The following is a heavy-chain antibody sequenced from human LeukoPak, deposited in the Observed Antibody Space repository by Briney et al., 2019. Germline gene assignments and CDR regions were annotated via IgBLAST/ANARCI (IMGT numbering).Heavy chain of an antibody. CDR1: GYSSTNYW. CDR2: IYPGDSDT. CDR3: ARRTSARHWFDP. V-gene: IGHV5-51*01. J-gene: IGHJ5*02. Sequence: GESLKISCKGSGYSSTNYWIDWVRQVPGKGLEWMGIIYPGDSDTRYSPSFRGQVTISVDKSINTAYLQWNSLQASDTAMYYCARRTSARHWFDPWGQGTLVTVSS.